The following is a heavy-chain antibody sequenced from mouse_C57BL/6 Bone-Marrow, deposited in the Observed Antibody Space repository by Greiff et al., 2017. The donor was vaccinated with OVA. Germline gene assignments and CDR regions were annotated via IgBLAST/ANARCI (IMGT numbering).Heavy chain of an antibody. CDR2: ISNGGGST. Sequence: DVHLVESGGGLVQPGGSLKLSCAASGFTFSDYYMYWVRQTPEKRLEWVAYISNGGGSTYYPDTVKGRFTISRDNAKNTLYLQMSRLKSEDTAMYYCARHGEKKYYAMDYWGQGTSVTVSS. CDR3: ARHGEKKYYAMDY. V-gene: IGHV5-12*01. CDR1: GFTFSDYY. J-gene: IGHJ4*01.